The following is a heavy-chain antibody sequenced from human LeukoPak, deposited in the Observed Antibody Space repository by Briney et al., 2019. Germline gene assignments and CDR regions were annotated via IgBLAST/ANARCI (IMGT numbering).Heavy chain of an antibody. Sequence: GGSLRLSCGASGFTFSNFWMSWVRQAPGKGLEWVGRIKSKTDGGTTDYAAPVKGRFTISRDDSKNTLSLQMNSLKTEDTAMYYCARSSGWAKDAFDIWGQGTMVTVSS. J-gene: IGHJ3*02. D-gene: IGHD6-19*01. CDR1: GFTFSNFW. CDR2: IKSKTDGGTT. CDR3: ARSSGWAKDAFDI. V-gene: IGHV3-15*01.